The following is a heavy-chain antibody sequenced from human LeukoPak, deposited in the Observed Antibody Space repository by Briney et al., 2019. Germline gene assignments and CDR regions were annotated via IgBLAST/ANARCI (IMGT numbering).Heavy chain of an antibody. J-gene: IGHJ4*02. CDR1: GYTFTTYA. V-gene: IGHV1-3*01. CDR3: ARGGEYNYGYVDFDY. Sequence: ASVTVSCTASGYTFTTYAMHWVRQAPGQRLEWMGWINAGNGNTKYSQKFLGRVTIIRDTSASTAYMELSSLGSEDTAVYYCARGGEYNYGYVDFDYWGQGTLVAVSS. CDR2: INAGNGNT. D-gene: IGHD5-18*01.